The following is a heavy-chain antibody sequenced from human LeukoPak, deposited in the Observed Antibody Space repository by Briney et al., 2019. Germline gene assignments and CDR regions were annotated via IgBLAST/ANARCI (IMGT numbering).Heavy chain of an antibody. CDR3: AGGGTTVTFDY. V-gene: IGHV4-59*03. Sequence: SETLSLTCTVSGGSISNYYWSWIRQPPGKGLEWIGYIYYTGSTNYNPSLKSRVTIPVDTSKKQISLNLSSVTAADTAVYYCAGGGTTVTFDYWGQGTLVTVS. CDR2: IYYTGST. J-gene: IGHJ4*02. D-gene: IGHD4-17*01. CDR1: GGSISNYY.